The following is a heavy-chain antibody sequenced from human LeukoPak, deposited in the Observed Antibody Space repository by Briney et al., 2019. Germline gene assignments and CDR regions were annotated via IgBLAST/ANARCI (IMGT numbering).Heavy chain of an antibody. D-gene: IGHD5-12*01. CDR2: ISNSGGST. Sequence: GGSPRLSCAASGFTFSSYAMSWVRQAPGKGLEWVSVISNSGGSTFYADSVKGRFTISRDNSKNTLYLQMNSLRAEDTAVYYCAKLFGSGYEGDYWGQGTLVPLFS. V-gene: IGHV3-23*01. J-gene: IGHJ4*02. CDR1: GFTFSSYA. CDR3: AKLFGSGYEGDY.